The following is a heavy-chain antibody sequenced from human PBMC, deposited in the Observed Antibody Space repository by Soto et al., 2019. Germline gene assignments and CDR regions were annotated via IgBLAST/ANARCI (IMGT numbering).Heavy chain of an antibody. Sequence: ASVKVSCKASGYTFTSYAMHWVRPAPGQRLEWMGWINAGNGNTKYSQKFQGRVTITRDTSASTAYMELSSLRSEDTAVYYCARGITQSTPFDLWGRGTLVTVSS. D-gene: IGHD3-10*01. CDR1: GYTFTSYA. V-gene: IGHV1-3*01. CDR3: ARGITQSTPFDL. CDR2: INAGNGNT. J-gene: IGHJ2*01.